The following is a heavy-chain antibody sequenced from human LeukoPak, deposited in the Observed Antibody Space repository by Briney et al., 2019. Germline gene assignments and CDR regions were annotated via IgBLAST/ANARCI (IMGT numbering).Heavy chain of an antibody. CDR2: ISSSGSTI. Sequence: GGSLRLSCAASGFTFSDYYMSRIRQAPGKGLEWVSYISSSGSTIYYADSVKGRFTISRDNAKNSLYLQMNSLRAEDTAVYYCARELHYNILTGYDYWGQGTLVTVSS. J-gene: IGHJ4*02. V-gene: IGHV3-11*04. CDR3: ARELHYNILTGYDY. CDR1: GFTFSDYY. D-gene: IGHD3-9*01.